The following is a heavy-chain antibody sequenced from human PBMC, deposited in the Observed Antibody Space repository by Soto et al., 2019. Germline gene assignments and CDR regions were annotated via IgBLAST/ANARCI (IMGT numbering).Heavy chain of an antibody. J-gene: IGHJ4*02. Sequence: SQTLSLTCAISGDSGSSNSAAWDWIRQSPSRGLEWLGRTYYRSRWYDDYAESVRGRIAVNPDTSKNQFSLQLNSVTPEDTAVYFCARANDPSGNYIQYFDYWGQGTLVTSPQ. V-gene: IGHV6-1*01. CDR3: ARANDPSGNYIQYFDY. CDR1: GDSGSSNSAA. D-gene: IGHD3-22*01. CDR2: TYYRSRWYD.